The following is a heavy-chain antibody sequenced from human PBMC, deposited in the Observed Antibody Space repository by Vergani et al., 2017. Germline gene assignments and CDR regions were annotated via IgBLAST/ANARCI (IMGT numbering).Heavy chain of an antibody. Sequence: EVQLLESGGGLVQPGGSLRLSCAASGFTFSSYAMSWVRQAPGKGLEWVSAISGSGGSTYYADSVKGRFTISRDNSKNTLYLQMNSLRAEDTAVYYCTRWGGGYSSSWSNYYYGMDVWGQGTTVTVSS. V-gene: IGHV3-23*01. CDR3: TRWGGGYSSSWSNYYYGMDV. D-gene: IGHD6-13*01. CDR2: ISGSGGST. CDR1: GFTFSSYA. J-gene: IGHJ6*02.